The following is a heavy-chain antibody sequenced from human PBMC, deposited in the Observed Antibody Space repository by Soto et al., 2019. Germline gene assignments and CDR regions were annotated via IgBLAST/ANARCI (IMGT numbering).Heavy chain of an antibody. CDR3: ASGGSSSSRGPHHY. CDR2: IYYSGST. CDR1: GGSISSGGYY. D-gene: IGHD6-13*01. Sequence: QVQLQESGPGLVKPSQTLSLTCTVSGGSISSGGYYWSWIRQHPGKGLEWIGYIYYSGSTYYNPSLKGRVTISVDTSKNQFSLKLSSVTAADTAVYYCASGGSSSSRGPHHYWGQGTLVTVSS. V-gene: IGHV4-31*03. J-gene: IGHJ4*02.